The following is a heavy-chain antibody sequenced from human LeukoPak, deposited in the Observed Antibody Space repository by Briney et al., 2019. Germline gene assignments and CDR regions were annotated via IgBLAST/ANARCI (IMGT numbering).Heavy chain of an antibody. Sequence: PGGSLRLSCAASGFTFDDYAMHWVRQAPGKGLEWVSLISGDGGSTYYADSVKGRFTISRDNSKNSLYLQMNSLRTEDTALYYCAQGDVDTAMVPFRLDTAMVPFDYWGQGTLVTVSS. V-gene: IGHV3-43*02. CDR1: GFTFDDYA. J-gene: IGHJ4*02. CDR3: AQGDVDTAMVPFRLDTAMVPFDY. CDR2: ISGDGGST. D-gene: IGHD5-18*01.